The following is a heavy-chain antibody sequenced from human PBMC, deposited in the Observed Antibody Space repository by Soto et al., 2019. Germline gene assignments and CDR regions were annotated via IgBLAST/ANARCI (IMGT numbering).Heavy chain of an antibody. CDR3: ARDRPLGVHTYVCDY. V-gene: IGHV3-11*04. CDR1: GFSFSDYY. J-gene: IGHJ4*02. D-gene: IGHD5-18*01. CDR2: ISSSGGTM. Sequence: GSLRLSCAASGFSFSDYYMSWIRQAPGKGLEWVSFISSSGGTMYHADSVQGRFTISRDNAKNSLYLQMNSLRDEDTAVYYCARDRPLGVHTYVCDYWGQGTLVTVSS.